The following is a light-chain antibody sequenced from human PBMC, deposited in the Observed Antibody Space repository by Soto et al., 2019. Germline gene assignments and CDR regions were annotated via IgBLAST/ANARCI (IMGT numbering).Light chain of an antibody. CDR3: KQYNTYSA. CDR2: AAS. J-gene: IGKJ1*01. Sequence: DLQMTQSPSTLSSSLGDSVTITCRASQSVSNWLAWYQQKRGKAPELLIYAASSLKSGVQSRFSGSGSGTELTLTIRSLQPDDFATYYCKQYNTYSACGQGTKVDIK. CDR1: QSVSNW. V-gene: IGKV1-5*01.